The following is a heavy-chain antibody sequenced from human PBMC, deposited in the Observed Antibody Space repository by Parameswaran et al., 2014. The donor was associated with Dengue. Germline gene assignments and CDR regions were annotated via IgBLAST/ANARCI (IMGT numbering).Heavy chain of an antibody. J-gene: IGHJ6*02. CDR3: ARDFPLNIAAAGIQTYGMDV. CDR2: INTNTGNP. D-gene: IGHD6-13*01. Sequence: WVRQAPGQGLEWMGWINTNTGNPTYAQGFTGRFVFSLDTSVSTAYLQISSLKAEDTAVYYCARDFPLNIAAAGIQTYGMDVWGQGTTVTVSS. V-gene: IGHV7-4-1*02.